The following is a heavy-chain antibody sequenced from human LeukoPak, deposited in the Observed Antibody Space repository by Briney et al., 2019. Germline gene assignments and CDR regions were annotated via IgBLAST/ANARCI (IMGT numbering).Heavy chain of an antibody. V-gene: IGHV6-1*01. D-gene: IGHD6-19*01. CDR3: ARGRGSSGWYDYYYMDV. CDR2: TYYRSKWYN. Sequence: SQTLSLTCAISGDSVSSNSAAWNWIRQSPSRALEWLGRTYYRSKWYNDYAVCVKSRITINPDTSKNQFSLQLNSVTPEDTAVYYCARGRGSSGWYDYYYMDVWGKGTPVTVSS. CDR1: GDSVSSNSAA. J-gene: IGHJ6*03.